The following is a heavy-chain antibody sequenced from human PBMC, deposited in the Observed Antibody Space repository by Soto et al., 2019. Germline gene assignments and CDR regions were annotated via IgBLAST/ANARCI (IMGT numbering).Heavy chain of an antibody. Sequence: EVQLVESGGGLVQPGGSLRLSCAASGFTFSNYWMYWVRQAPGKGLVWVSRSNSDGSVSSYADSVKGRLTISRDNVKNPLYLQMDSVRAEDTAVYYCARGDCVGGTCYSLAGSFCYCMDVWGKGTTVTVFS. D-gene: IGHD2-15*01. CDR2: SNSDGSVS. CDR3: ARGDCVGGTCYSLAGSFCYCMDV. V-gene: IGHV3-74*01. CDR1: GFTFSNYW. J-gene: IGHJ6*03.